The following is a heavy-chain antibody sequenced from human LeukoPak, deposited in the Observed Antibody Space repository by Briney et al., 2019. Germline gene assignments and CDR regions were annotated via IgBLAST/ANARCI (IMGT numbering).Heavy chain of an antibody. Sequence: GGSLRLSCAASGFTFTNYAMSWVRQAPGKGLEWVSAISGGGSSTYTADSVKGRFTISRDNSKSTLYLQMNSLRDEDTAVYYCAKIPECSSTSCYGISSVHWGQGTLVTVSS. CDR1: GFTFTNYA. CDR3: AKIPECSSTSCYGISSVH. V-gene: IGHV3-23*01. J-gene: IGHJ4*02. D-gene: IGHD2-2*01. CDR2: ISGGGSST.